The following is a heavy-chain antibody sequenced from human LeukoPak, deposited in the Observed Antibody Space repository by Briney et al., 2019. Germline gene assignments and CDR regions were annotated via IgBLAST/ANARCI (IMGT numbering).Heavy chain of an antibody. V-gene: IGHV3-74*01. J-gene: IGHJ4*02. CDR2: IYSDGTEI. CDR1: GFTFSSYG. D-gene: IGHD6-19*01. Sequence: PGGSLRLSCAASGFTFSSYGMHWVRQAPGTGVVWVSRIYSDGTEINYEDSVKGRFTISRDNAENTLYLQMNSLRAEDTAVYYCARGHVAGSDRHWDYWGQGALVTVSS. CDR3: ARGHVAGSDRHWDY.